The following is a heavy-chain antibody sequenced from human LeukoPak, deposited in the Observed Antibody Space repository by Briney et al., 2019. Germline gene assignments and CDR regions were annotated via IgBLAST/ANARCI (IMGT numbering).Heavy chain of an antibody. V-gene: IGHV3-21*01. CDR2: ISSSSSYI. J-gene: IGHJ4*02. D-gene: IGHD5-12*01. Sequence: KSGGSLRLSCAASGFTFRSYDMNWVRQAPGKGLEWVSSISSSSSYIYYADSVRGRFTISRDNAKNSLYLQMNSLRAEDTAVYYCARDKGYSGYGGDYWGQGTLVTVSS. CDR3: ARDKGYSGYGGDY. CDR1: GFTFRSYD.